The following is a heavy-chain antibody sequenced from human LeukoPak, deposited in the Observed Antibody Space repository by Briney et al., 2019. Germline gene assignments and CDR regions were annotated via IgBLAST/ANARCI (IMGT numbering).Heavy chain of an antibody. CDR1: GDSISPYY. D-gene: IGHD5-18*01. CDR2: IYYTGST. J-gene: IGHJ6*03. CDR3: ARTHGAYSSGYYYYYYMDV. V-gene: IGHV4-59*01. Sequence: SETLSLTCTVSGDSISPYYWSWIRQPPGKGLEWIGYIYYTGSTNYNPSLKSRITISVDTSKNQFSLKLTSVTAADTAVYYCARTHGAYSSGYYYYYYMDVWGKGTMVTISS.